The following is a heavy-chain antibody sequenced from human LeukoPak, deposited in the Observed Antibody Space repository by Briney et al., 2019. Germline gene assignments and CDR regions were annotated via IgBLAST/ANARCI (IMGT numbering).Heavy chain of an antibody. D-gene: IGHD4-17*01. Sequence: ASVKVSCKPSGHSFTANWIHWVRLAPGQGLEWLGWINPNSGVTNYVQKFQGRVTMTRDTSISTAYLELSRLRSDDTSVYYCGLTLTYSCGMDVGGQGTTVTVSS. J-gene: IGHJ6*02. V-gene: IGHV1-2*02. CDR2: INPNSGVT. CDR3: GLTLTYSCGMDV. CDR1: GHSFTANW.